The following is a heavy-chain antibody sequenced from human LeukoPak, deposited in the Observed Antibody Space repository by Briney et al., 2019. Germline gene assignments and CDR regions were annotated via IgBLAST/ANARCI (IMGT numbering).Heavy chain of an antibody. Sequence: SETLSLTCSVDGGSFTGYYWTWIRQPPGKGLEWIGEINHTGNTNYNPSLKSRVTFSIDMSKKQFSLHLTSLTAADTAVYYCARITGYGGGSLRYWGQGTLVAISS. V-gene: IGHV4-34*01. CDR2: INHTGNT. J-gene: IGHJ4*02. CDR3: ARITGYGGGSLRY. CDR1: GGSFTGYY. D-gene: IGHD4-23*01.